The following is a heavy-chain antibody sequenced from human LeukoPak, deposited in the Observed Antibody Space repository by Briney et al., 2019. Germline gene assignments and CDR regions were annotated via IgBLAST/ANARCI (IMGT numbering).Heavy chain of an antibody. CDR1: GGTFSSYA. Sequence: SVKVSCKASGGTFSSYAISWVRQAPGQGLEWMGRIIPIFGTANYAQKFQGRVTITTDESTSTAYMELSSLRSEDTAVYYRAREYSSSSEPFDYWGQGTLVTVSS. J-gene: IGHJ4*02. CDR3: AREYSSSSEPFDY. D-gene: IGHD6-6*01. CDR2: IIPIFGTA. V-gene: IGHV1-69*05.